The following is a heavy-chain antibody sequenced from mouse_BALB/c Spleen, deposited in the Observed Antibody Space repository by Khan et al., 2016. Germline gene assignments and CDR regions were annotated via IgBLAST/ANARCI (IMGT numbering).Heavy chain of an antibody. D-gene: IGHD1-1*02. V-gene: IGHV1-7*01. J-gene: IGHJ3*01. Sequence: QVQLKQSGAELAKPGASVKMSCKASVYTFTSYWMHWVKQRPGQGLEWIGYINPSTGYTEYNQKFKDKATLTADKSSSTAYMQLSSLTSEDSAVYYCARGGDPWFAYWGQGTLVTVSA. CDR3: ARGGDPWFAY. CDR1: VYTFTSYW. CDR2: INPSTGYT.